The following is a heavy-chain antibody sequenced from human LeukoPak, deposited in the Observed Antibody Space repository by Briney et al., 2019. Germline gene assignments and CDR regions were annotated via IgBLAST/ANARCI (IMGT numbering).Heavy chain of an antibody. Sequence: ASVKVSCKASGYTFTSYYIHWVRQAPGQGLEWMGIINPSDGSTNYAQMLQGRVTMTRDTSTSTVSMELSSLRSEDTAVYYCARDRGYDSSIIDYWGQGTLVTVSS. D-gene: IGHD3-22*01. CDR3: ARDRGYDSSIIDY. CDR2: INPSDGST. V-gene: IGHV1-46*04. CDR1: GYTFTSYY. J-gene: IGHJ4*02.